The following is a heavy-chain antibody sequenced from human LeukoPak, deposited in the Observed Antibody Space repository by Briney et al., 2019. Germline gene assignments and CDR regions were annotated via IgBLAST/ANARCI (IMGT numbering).Heavy chain of an antibody. J-gene: IGHJ4*02. CDR3: AGTLKERIAAAAHFDY. CDR2: IYYSGST. CDR1: GGSTNSYY. V-gene: IGHV4-59*01. D-gene: IGHD6-13*01. Sequence: SETLSLTCSVSGGSTNSYYWSWIRQSPGKGLEWIGYIYYSGSTNYNPSLKSRVTISVDTSKNQFSPKLSSVTAADTAVYYCAGTLKERIAAAAHFDYWGQGTLVTVSS.